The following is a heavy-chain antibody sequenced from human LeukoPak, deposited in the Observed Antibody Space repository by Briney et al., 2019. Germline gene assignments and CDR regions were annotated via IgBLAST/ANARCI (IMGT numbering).Heavy chain of an antibody. CDR2: IYTSGST. J-gene: IGHJ4*02. Sequence: PSETLSLTCTVSGGSISSGPYYWSWIRQPAGKGLEWIGRIYTSGSTNYNPSLKSRVTISLDTSKNQFSLKLSSVTAADTAVYYCARGGWFGESPFDYWGQGTLVTGSS. D-gene: IGHD3-10*01. V-gene: IGHV4-61*02. CDR3: ARGGWFGESPFDY. CDR1: GGSISSGPYY.